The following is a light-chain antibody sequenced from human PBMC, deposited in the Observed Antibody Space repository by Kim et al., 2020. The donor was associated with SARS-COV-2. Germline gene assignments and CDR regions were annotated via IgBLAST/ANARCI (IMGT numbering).Light chain of an antibody. Sequence: SESVGDRLTITCQASQDIADYLNWYHQKPGKAPNLLIYHASNLESGVPSRFSGSRSGTHFTFTINSLQAEDIGTYYCQQYDSLPYTFGQGTKLEI. V-gene: IGKV1-33*01. J-gene: IGKJ2*01. CDR3: QQYDSLPYT. CDR1: QDIADY. CDR2: HAS.